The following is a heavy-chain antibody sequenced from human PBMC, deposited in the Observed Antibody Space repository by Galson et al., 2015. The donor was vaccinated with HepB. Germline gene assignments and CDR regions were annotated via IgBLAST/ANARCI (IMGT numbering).Heavy chain of an antibody. V-gene: IGHV3-23*01. D-gene: IGHD6-13*01. CDR3: AKILTAAGTHY. CDR1: GFTFSAYA. CDR2: IGGSGGII. Sequence: SLRLSCAASGFTFSAYAMTWVRQAPGKGLEWVSTIGGSGGIIYYADSVKGRFTSSRDNSKSTLYLQMNSLRAEDTAVYYCAKILTAAGTHYWGQGTLVTVSS. J-gene: IGHJ4*02.